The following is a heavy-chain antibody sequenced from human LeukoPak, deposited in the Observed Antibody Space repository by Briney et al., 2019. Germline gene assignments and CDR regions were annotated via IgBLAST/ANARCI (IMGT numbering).Heavy chain of an antibody. CDR1: GFTFSSYS. V-gene: IGHV3-21*01. D-gene: IGHD3-22*01. CDR3: VRAYYYDSSGVPYYFDY. Sequence: GGSLRLPCAASGFTFSSYSMNWVRQAPGKGLEWVSSISSGSSYIYYADSVKGRFTISRDNAKNSLYLQMNSLRAEDTAVYYCVRAYYYDSSGVPYYFDYWGQGTLVTVSS. CDR2: ISSGSSYI. J-gene: IGHJ4*02.